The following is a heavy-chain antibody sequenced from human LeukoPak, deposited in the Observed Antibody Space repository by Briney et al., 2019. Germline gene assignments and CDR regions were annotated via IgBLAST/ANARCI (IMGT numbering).Heavy chain of an antibody. CDR3: ARGHLWVAVAGTGYYMDV. CDR1: GGSISSTTYY. Sequence: SETLSLTCSVSGGSISSTTYYWGWIRQPPGKGLEWIGSISYSGSTYYNPSLKSRVTISVDTSKNQFSLKLSSVTAADTAVYYCARGHLWVAVAGTGYYMDVWGKGTTVTVSS. CDR2: ISYSGST. D-gene: IGHD6-19*01. V-gene: IGHV4-39*07. J-gene: IGHJ6*03.